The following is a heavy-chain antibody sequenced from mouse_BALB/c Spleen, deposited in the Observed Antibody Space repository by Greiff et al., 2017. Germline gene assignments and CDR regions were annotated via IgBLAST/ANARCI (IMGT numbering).Heavy chain of an antibody. J-gene: IGHJ4*01. CDR2: IWGDGST. CDR3: AREGGTTVVATDYAMDY. Sequence: VQLVESGPGLVAPSQSLSITCTVSGFSLTGYGVNWVRQPPGKGLEWLGMIWGDGSTDYNSALKSRLSISKDNSKSQVFLKMNSLQTDDTARYYCAREGGTTVVATDYAMDYWGQGTSVTVSS. CDR1: GFSLTGYG. V-gene: IGHV2-6-7*01. D-gene: IGHD1-1*01.